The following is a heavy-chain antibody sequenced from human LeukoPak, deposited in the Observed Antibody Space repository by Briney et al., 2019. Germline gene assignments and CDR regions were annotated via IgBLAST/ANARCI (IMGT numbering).Heavy chain of an antibody. V-gene: IGHV3-23*01. CDR3: AKGRGYFDY. Sequence: GGSLRLSCAASGSTFSSYAMSWGRQAPGKGLEWVSAISGSGGSTYYADSVKGRFTISRDNSKNTLFLQMNSLRADDTAVYYCAKGRGYFDYWGQGALVTVSS. CDR2: ISGSGGST. CDR1: GSTFSSYA. D-gene: IGHD5-12*01. J-gene: IGHJ4*02.